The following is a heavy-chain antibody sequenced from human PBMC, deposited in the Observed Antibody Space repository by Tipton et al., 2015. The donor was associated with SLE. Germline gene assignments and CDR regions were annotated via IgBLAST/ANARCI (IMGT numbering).Heavy chain of an antibody. CDR2: IYYSGST. CDR3: AGGSGWYYFDY. CDR1: GGSISSGDYY. Sequence: TLSLTCTVSGGSISSGDYYWSWIRQPPGKGLEWIGYIYYSGSTYYNPSLKSRVSISVDTSKNQFSLKLTSVTAADTAMYYCAGGSGWYYFDYWGQGTLVTVSS. V-gene: IGHV4-30-4*01. J-gene: IGHJ4*02. D-gene: IGHD6-19*01.